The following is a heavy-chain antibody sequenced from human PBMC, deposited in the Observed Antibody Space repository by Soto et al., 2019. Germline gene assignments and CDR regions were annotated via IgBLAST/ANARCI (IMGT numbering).Heavy chain of an antibody. J-gene: IGHJ6*02. D-gene: IGHD2-15*01. CDR2: TYYRSRWYS. CDR1: GDTVSSNSVA. V-gene: IGHV6-1*01. Sequence: SQTLSLTCVGSGDTVSSNSVAWNLVRQSPSRGLEWLGRTYYRSRWYSDYAVSVRSRIDINADTSKNQVSLQLNSGTPEDTAVYYCARSEEDSDYYYYGMDVWGQGTTVTVS. CDR3: ARSEEDSDYYYYGMDV.